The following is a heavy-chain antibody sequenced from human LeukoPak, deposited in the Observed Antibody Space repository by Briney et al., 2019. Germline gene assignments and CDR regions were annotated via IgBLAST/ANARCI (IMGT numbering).Heavy chain of an antibody. D-gene: IGHD3-10*01. J-gene: IGHJ4*02. CDR2: VSHSGST. CDR3: ARGYYGSGTLIDY. CDR1: GYSISSGFY. V-gene: IGHV4-38-2*02. Sequence: SETLSLTCTVSGYSISSGFYWGWIRQPPGRGLEWIGSVSHSGSTFYNPSLQSRVTISVDTSKNQFSLKLSSVTAADTAVYYCARGYYGSGTLIDYWGQGTLVTVSS.